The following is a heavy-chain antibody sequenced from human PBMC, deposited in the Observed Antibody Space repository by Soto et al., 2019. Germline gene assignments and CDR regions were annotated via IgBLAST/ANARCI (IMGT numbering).Heavy chain of an antibody. V-gene: IGHV3-33*01. Sequence: GGSLRLSCAASGFTFSSYGMHWVRQAPGKGLEWVAVIWYDGSNKYYADSVKGRFTISRDNSKNTLYLQMNSLRAEDTAVYYCARDPTGLPPVPAHDAFDIWGQGTMVTVSS. CDR2: IWYDGSNK. J-gene: IGHJ3*02. CDR3: ARDPTGLPPVPAHDAFDI. CDR1: GFTFSSYG.